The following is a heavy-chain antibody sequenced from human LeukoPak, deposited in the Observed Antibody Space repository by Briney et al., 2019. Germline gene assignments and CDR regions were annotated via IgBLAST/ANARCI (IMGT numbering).Heavy chain of an antibody. Sequence: GGTLRLSCAASGFTFRYYGMSWVRQAPGKGLEWVSAISGSGGSTYYADSVKGRFTISRDNSKNTLYLQVNSLRAEDTAVYYCAKDLGYRWELLRSCFDYWGQGTLVTVSS. CDR3: AKDLGYRWELLRSCFDY. J-gene: IGHJ4*02. V-gene: IGHV3-23*01. CDR2: ISGSGGST. D-gene: IGHD1-26*01. CDR1: GFTFRYYG.